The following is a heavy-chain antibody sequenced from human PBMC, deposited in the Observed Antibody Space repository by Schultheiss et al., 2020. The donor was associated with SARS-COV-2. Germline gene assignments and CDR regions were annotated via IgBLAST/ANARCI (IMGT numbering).Heavy chain of an antibody. CDR3: AKCASTVTILDAFDI. CDR1: GFTFSSND. D-gene: IGHD4-17*01. Sequence: GESLKISCAASGFTFSSNDMSWVRQAPGKGLEWVSASDTSGGSTYADSVKGRFTISRDNSKNTLYLQMNSLRAEDTAVYYCAKCASTVTILDAFDIWGQGTMVTVSS. J-gene: IGHJ3*02. V-gene: IGHV3-23*01. CDR2: SDTSGGST.